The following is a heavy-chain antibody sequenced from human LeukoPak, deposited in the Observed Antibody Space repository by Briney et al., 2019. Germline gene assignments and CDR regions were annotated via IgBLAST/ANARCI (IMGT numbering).Heavy chain of an antibody. Sequence: KTSETLSLTCTVSGGSISSYYWSWIRQPPGKGLEWIGSIYYSGSTYYNPSLKSRVTISVDTSKNQFSLRLSSVTAADTAVYYCARHRGPRAPFDPWGQGTLVTVSS. CDR3: ARHRGPRAPFDP. CDR1: GGSISSYY. CDR2: IYYSGST. J-gene: IGHJ5*02. V-gene: IGHV4-39*01. D-gene: IGHD3-10*01.